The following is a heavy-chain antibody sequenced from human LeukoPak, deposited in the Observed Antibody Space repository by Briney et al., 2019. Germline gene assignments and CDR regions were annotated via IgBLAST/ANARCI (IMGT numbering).Heavy chain of an antibody. D-gene: IGHD2-15*01. CDR1: GYTFTTYG. J-gene: IGHJ4*02. CDR2: ISGYNGNT. V-gene: IGHV1-18*01. Sequence: ASVKVSCKASGYTFTTYGISWVRQAPRHGLEWMGWISGYNGNTNYAQKLQGRVTITADKSTSTAYMELSSLRSEDTAVYYCARDIADRQDYWGQGTLVTVSS. CDR3: ARDIADRQDY.